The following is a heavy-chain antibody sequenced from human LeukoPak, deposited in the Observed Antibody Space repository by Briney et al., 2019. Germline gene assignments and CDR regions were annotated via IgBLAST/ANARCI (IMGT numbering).Heavy chain of an antibody. CDR3: AREYYYGSGSCYTH. D-gene: IGHD3-10*01. J-gene: IGHJ4*02. CDR2: INPESGGT. Sequence: GASVKVSCKASGYTFTGYYVHWVRQAPGQGLEWMGWINPESGGTNYAQKFQARVTMTRDTSITTAYMEVSRLRSDDTAVYYCAREYYYGSGSCYTHWGQGTLVTVSS. CDR1: GYTFTGYY. V-gene: IGHV1-2*02.